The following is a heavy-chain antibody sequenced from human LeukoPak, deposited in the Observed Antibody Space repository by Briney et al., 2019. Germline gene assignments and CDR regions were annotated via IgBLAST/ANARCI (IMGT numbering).Heavy chain of an antibody. CDR2: ISSGGDTI. V-gene: IGHV3-11*04. Sequence: PGGSLRLSCAASGFSFGDYYMTWIRQAPGKAPHWISYISSGGDTIYYADSVKGRFTISRDNAKNSLYLQMNSLRAEDTAVYYCAREPRFGSYSIDYWGQGTLVTVSS. CDR3: AREPRFGSYSIDY. J-gene: IGHJ4*02. D-gene: IGHD1-26*01. CDR1: GFSFGDYY.